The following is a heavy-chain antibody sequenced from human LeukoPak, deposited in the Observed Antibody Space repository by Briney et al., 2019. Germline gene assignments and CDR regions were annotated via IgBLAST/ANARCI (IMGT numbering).Heavy chain of an antibody. Sequence: PSETLSLTCAVHGGSFSDYYWTWIRQPPGKGLEWIGEINHSGSTNYNPSLKSRVTISVDKSKNQFSLKLSSVTAADTAVYYCARVASYYDSSGYYYGLDYWGQGTLVTVSS. CDR3: ARVASYYDSSGYYYGLDY. J-gene: IGHJ4*02. D-gene: IGHD3-22*01. V-gene: IGHV4-34*01. CDR1: GGSFSDYY. CDR2: INHSGST.